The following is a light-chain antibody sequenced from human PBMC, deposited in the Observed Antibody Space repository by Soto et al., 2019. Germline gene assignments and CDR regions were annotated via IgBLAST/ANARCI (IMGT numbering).Light chain of an antibody. CDR1: SSDVGGYNY. CDR2: EVS. V-gene: IGLV2-14*01. Sequence: QSVLTQPAPVSGSPGQSTTISCTGTSSDVGGYNYVSWHQQHPGKAPKLMIYEVSNRPSGVYNRFSGAASGNTASLTISGLQAEDEADYYCSSYTSSSTLWGFGGGTKRTAL. J-gene: IGLJ3*02. CDR3: SSYTSSSTLWG.